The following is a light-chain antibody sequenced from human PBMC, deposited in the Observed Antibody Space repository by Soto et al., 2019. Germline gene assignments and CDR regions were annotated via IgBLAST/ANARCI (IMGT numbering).Light chain of an antibody. J-gene: IGLJ2*01. CDR1: SSNIGNNY. V-gene: IGLV1-51*01. Sequence: QSVLTQPPSVSAAPGQKVTISCSGSSSNIGNNYVSWYQQVPGTAPKLLIYDNNKRPSGIPDRFSGSKSGTSATLGITGLQTGDEAGYYCGTWDSSLSALVFGGGTKLTVL. CDR2: DNN. CDR3: GTWDSSLSALV.